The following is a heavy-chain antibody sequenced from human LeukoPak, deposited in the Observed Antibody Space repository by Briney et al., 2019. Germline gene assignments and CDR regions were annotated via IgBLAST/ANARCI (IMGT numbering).Heavy chain of an antibody. CDR3: ASGTRRSSGWYLDI. V-gene: IGHV3-21*01. D-gene: IGHD6-19*01. Sequence: GGSLRLSCAASGSTFSSYSMNWVRQAPGKGLEWVSSISSSSSYIYYADSVKGRFTISRDNAKNSLYLQMNSLRAEDTAVYYCASGTRRSSGWYLDIWGQGTMVTVSS. CDR1: GSTFSSYS. J-gene: IGHJ3*02. CDR2: ISSSSSYI.